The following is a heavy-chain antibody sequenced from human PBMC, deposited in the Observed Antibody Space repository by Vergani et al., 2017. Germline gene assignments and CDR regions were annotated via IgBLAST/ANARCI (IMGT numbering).Heavy chain of an antibody. V-gene: IGHV3-30-3*01. Sequence: QVQLVESGGGVVQPGRSLRLSCAASGFTFSSYAMHWVRQAPGKGLEWVAVISYDGSNKYYADSVKGRFTISRDNSKNTLYLQMNSLRAEDTAVYYCAREAGGGNWGNIDYWGQGTLVTVSS. J-gene: IGHJ4*02. CDR3: AREAGGGNWGNIDY. CDR2: ISYDGSNK. CDR1: GFTFSSYA. D-gene: IGHD7-27*01.